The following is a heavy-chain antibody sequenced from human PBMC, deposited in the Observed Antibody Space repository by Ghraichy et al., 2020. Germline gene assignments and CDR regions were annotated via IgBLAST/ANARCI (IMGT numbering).Heavy chain of an antibody. V-gene: IGHV3-11*06. D-gene: IGHD6-13*01. CDR3: ARGSGRQQLVPNY. CDR2: IGPRGSDT. Sequence: GGSLRLSCAASGFSFSDYYMSWIRQAPGKGLEWISYIGPRGSDTNYADSVRGRFTISRDNAKNSVYLQMNSLRAEDTALYYCARGSGRQQLVPNYWGQGTLVTVSS. J-gene: IGHJ4*02. CDR1: GFSFSDYY.